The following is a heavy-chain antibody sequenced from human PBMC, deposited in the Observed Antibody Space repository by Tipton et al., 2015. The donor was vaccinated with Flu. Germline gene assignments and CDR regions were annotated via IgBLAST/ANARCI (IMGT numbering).Heavy chain of an antibody. CDR1: GGSISSYY. V-gene: IGHV4-59*08. Sequence: TLSLTCTVSGGSISSYYWSWIRQPPGKGLEWIGYIYYSGSTNYNPSLKSRVTISVDTSKNQFSLKLSSVTAADTAVYYCARQGPPRGAFDIWGQGTMVTVSS. J-gene: IGHJ3*02. CDR3: ARQGPPRGAFDI. CDR2: IYYSGST.